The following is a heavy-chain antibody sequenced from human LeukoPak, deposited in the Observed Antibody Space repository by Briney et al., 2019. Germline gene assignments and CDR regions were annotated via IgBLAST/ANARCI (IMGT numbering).Heavy chain of an antibody. J-gene: IGHJ4*02. Sequence: ASVKVSCKASGGTFSSYAISWVRQAPGQGLEWMGGIIPIFGTANYAQKFQGRVTITADESTSTAYMELSSLRSEDTAVYYCARGVSDFWSGYYTDTEFFDYWGQGTLVTVSS. CDR2: IIPIFGTA. V-gene: IGHV1-69*13. CDR1: GGTFSSYA. D-gene: IGHD3-3*01. CDR3: ARGVSDFWSGYYTDTEFFDY.